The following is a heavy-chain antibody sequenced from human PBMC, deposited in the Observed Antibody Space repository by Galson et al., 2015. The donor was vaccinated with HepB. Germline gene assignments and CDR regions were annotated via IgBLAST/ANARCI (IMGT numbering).Heavy chain of an antibody. CDR3: ARGGYSGYDPDYYGMDV. Sequence: SVKVFCKASGGTFSSYAISWVRQAPGQGLEWMGGIIPIFGTANYAQKFQGRVTITADESTSTAYMELSSLRSEDTAVYYCARGGYSGYDPDYYGMDVWGQGTTVTVSS. CDR2: IIPIFGTA. V-gene: IGHV1-69*13. J-gene: IGHJ6*02. CDR1: GGTFSSYA. D-gene: IGHD5-12*01.